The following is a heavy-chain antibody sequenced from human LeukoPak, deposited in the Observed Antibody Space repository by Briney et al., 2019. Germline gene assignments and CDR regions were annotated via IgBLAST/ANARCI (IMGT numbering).Heavy chain of an antibody. Sequence: PSETLSLTCTVSDGSISSSSYYWSWIRQPPGKGLEWIGSGYYSGSTYYNPSLKSRVTISVDMSKNHFSLKLSSVTAADTAVYYCAREGGSGEYYFDYWGQGTLVTVSS. CDR1: DGSISSSSYY. J-gene: IGHJ4*02. V-gene: IGHV4-39*07. D-gene: IGHD1-26*01. CDR3: AREGGSGEYYFDY. CDR2: GYYSGST.